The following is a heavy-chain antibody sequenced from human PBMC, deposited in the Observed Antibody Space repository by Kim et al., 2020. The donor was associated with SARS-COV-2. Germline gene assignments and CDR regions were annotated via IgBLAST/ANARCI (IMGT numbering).Heavy chain of an antibody. CDR1: GFGFDTHS. D-gene: IGHD2-2*01. V-gene: IGHV3-21*01. CDR3: ARGGYCSRNSCYFYYYALRL. Sequence: GGSLRLSCAASGFGFDTHSMNWVRQAPGKGLEWVSSIGGTSNYIYYADSVKGRFTISRDNAKNSLFLQMNSLRAEDTAVYYCARGGYCSRNSCYFYYYALRLWGQGTTVTVS. J-gene: IGHJ6*02. CDR2: IGGTSNYI.